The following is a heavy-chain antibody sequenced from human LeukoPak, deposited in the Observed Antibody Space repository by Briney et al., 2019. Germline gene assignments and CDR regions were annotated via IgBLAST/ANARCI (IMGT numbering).Heavy chain of an antibody. D-gene: IGHD3-22*01. J-gene: IGHJ3*02. CDR2: IWYDGSNK. CDR3: AKDRSSGYYLGAFDI. Sequence: PGGSLRLSCAASGFTFSSYGMHWVRQAPGKGLEWVAVIWYDGSNKYYADSVKGRFTISRDNSKNTLYLQMNSLRAEDTAVYYCAKDRSSGYYLGAFDIWGQGTMVTVSS. V-gene: IGHV3-30*02. CDR1: GFTFSSYG.